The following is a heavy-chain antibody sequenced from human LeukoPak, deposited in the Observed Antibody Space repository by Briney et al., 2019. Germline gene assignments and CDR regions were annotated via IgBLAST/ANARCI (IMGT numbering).Heavy chain of an antibody. Sequence: TLSLTCTVSGGSISSGDYYWSWLRQPPGKGLEWIGYIYYSGSNYYNPSRKSRVTISVDTSNNQFSLNLSSLTAADTAVYYCARLRLNDAFDIWGQGTMVTVSS. CDR3: ARLRLNDAFDI. CDR2: IYYSGSN. D-gene: IGHD6-19*01. CDR1: GGSISSGDYY. V-gene: IGHV4-30-4*08. J-gene: IGHJ3*02.